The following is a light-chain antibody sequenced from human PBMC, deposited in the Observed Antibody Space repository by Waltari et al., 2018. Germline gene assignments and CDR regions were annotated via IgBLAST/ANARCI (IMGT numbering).Light chain of an antibody. CDR1: SRHSSNV. V-gene: IGLV4-69*01. J-gene: IGLJ3*02. CDR3: QTGGHGTWV. Sequence: QLVLTQSPSASASLGASVKPTCTLSSRHSSNVIAWLHQQPEKGPRYLMKVNSDGSHSKGDEIPARFSGSSSGAERYLTISSLQSEDEADYYCQTGGHGTWVFGGGTKLTVL. CDR2: VNSDGSH.